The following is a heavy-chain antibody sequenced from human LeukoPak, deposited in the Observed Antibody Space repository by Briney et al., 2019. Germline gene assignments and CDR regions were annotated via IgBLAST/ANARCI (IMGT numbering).Heavy chain of an antibody. CDR2: ISSSGSTI. CDR1: GFTFSDYY. J-gene: IGHJ4*02. CDR3: ARDLLPLWFGELFLADY. D-gene: IGHD3-10*01. Sequence: SGGSLRLSCAASGFTFSDYYMSWIRQAPGKWLEWVSYISSSGSTIYYADSVKGRFTISRDNAKNSLYLQMNSLRAEDTAVYYCARDLLPLWFGELFLADYWGQGTLVTVSS. V-gene: IGHV3-11*04.